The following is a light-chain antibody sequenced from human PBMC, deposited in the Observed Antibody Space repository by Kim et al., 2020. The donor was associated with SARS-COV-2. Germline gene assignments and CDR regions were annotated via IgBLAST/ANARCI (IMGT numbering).Light chain of an antibody. J-gene: IGKJ1*01. CDR2: DAS. Sequence: AAVGDRVTITCRASQSISRWLAWYQQKPGKAPKLLIYDASSLQSGVPSRFSGSGSGTEYTLTINSLQPDDFATYYCQQYNSYWTFGQGTKVEIK. CDR3: QQYNSYWT. CDR1: QSISRW. V-gene: IGKV1-5*01.